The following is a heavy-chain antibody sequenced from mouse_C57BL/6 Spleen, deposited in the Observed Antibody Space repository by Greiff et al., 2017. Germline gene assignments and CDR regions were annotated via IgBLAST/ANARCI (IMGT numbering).Heavy chain of an antibody. Sequence: EVMLVESGPGMVKPSQSLSLTCTVTGYSITSGYDWHWIRHFPGNKLEWMGYISYSGSTNYNPSLKSRISITHDTSKNHFFLKLNSVTTEDTATYYCARSGGYDEGAWFAYWGQGTLVTVSA. CDR2: ISYSGST. CDR3: ARSGGYDEGAWFAY. CDR1: GYSITSGYD. V-gene: IGHV3-1*01. J-gene: IGHJ3*01. D-gene: IGHD2-2*01.